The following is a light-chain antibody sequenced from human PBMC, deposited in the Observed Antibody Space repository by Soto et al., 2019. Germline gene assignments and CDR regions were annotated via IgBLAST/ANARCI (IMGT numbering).Light chain of an antibody. CDR3: CSYAGSYTSHVV. V-gene: IGLV2-11*01. CDR1: SSDVGGYNY. Sequence: QSALTQPRSVSGSPGRSVTISCTGTSSDVGGYNYVSWYQQHPGKAPKLMIYDVSKRPSGVPDRFSGSKSGNTASLTISGLQAEDEADYYCCSYAGSYTSHVVFGGGTKLTVL. CDR2: DVS. J-gene: IGLJ2*01.